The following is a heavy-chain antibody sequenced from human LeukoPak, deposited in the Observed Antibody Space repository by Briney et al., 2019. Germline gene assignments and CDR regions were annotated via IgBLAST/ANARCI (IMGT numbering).Heavy chain of an antibody. CDR2: ISSDGSTT. CDR3: ARESGYHGSGFDP. CDR1: GFTFSSYW. V-gene: IGHV3-74*01. D-gene: IGHD3-10*01. Sequence: GGSLRLSCAASGFTFSSYWMHWVRQAPGKGLVWVSHISSDGSTTNYADSVKGRFTISRDNAKNTLYLQMNSLRADDAAVYYCARESGYHGSGFDPWGQGTLVTVSS. J-gene: IGHJ5*02.